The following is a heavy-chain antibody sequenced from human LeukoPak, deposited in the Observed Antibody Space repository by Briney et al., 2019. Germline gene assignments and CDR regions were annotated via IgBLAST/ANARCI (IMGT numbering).Heavy chain of an antibody. CDR2: ISSSGSTI. J-gene: IGHJ6*03. CDR1: GFTFSSYE. CDR3: ARSPSGDYESFLGYYYYYMDV. D-gene: IGHD4-17*01. Sequence: GGSLRLSCAASGFTFSSYEMNWVRQAPGKGLEWVSYISSSGSTIYYADSVKGRFTISRDNAKNSLYLQMNSLRAEDTAVYYCARSPSGDYESFLGYYYYYMDVWGKGTTVTISS. V-gene: IGHV3-48*03.